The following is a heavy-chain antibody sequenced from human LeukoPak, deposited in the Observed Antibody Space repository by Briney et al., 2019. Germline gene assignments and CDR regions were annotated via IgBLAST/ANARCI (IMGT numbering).Heavy chain of an antibody. Sequence: HPGGSLRLSCAASGFTFSTYWMSWVRQAPGKGLEWVANINQDGSDKYHVDSVKGRFTISRDDAKNSLYLQMNSLRAEDTAVYYCASRIVGTPDYFDYWGLGTLVTVSS. CDR3: ASRIVGTPDYFDY. CDR2: INQDGSDK. CDR1: GFTFSTYW. J-gene: IGHJ4*02. D-gene: IGHD1-26*01. V-gene: IGHV3-7*01.